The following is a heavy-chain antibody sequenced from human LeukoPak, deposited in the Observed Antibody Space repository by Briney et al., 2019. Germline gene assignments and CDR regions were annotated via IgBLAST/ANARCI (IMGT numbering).Heavy chain of an antibody. J-gene: IGHJ4*02. Sequence: ASVKVSCKASGYTFTNYDINWVRQATGQGLKWMGWMNPNSGNTGYAQKFQGRVTMTRNTSITTAYMELSSLRSENTAVYYCAXXRGWXNYFDYWGQGTLVTVSS. CDR2: MNPNSGNT. D-gene: IGHD6-19*01. V-gene: IGHV1-8*01. CDR1: GYTFTNYD. CDR3: AXXRGWXNYFDY.